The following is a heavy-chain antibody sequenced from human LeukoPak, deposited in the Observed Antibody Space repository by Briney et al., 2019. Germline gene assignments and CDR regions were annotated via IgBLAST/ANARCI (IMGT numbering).Heavy chain of an antibody. CDR1: GFTFNTYG. V-gene: IGHV3-33*01. J-gene: IGHJ4*02. D-gene: IGHD4/OR15-4a*01. CDR2: VWREGKNQ. Sequence: PGGSLRLSCAASGFTFNTYGMHWVRQAPGKGLEWVAVVWREGKNQFYADSVRGRFIVSRDNSKNTLYLQMNSLRAEDTAVYYCARDPSNYYFDYWGQGTLVTVSS. CDR3: ARDPSNYYFDY.